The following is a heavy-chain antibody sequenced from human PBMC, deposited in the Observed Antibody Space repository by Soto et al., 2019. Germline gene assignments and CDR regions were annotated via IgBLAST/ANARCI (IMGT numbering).Heavy chain of an antibody. CDR3: ARDSTEAYYYGSGSRYYYYYGMDV. D-gene: IGHD3-10*01. Sequence: LRLSCAASGFTFSSYAMHWVRQAPGKGLEWVAVISYDGSNKYYADSVKGRFTISRDNSKNTLYLQMNSLRAEDTAVYYCARDSTEAYYYGSGSRYYYYYGMDVWGQGTTVTVYS. V-gene: IGHV3-30-3*01. J-gene: IGHJ6*02. CDR2: ISYDGSNK. CDR1: GFTFSSYA.